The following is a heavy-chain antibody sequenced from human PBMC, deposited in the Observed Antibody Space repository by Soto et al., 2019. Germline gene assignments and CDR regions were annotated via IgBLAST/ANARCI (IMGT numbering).Heavy chain of an antibody. D-gene: IGHD6-19*01. Sequence: EVPLLESGGGLVQPGGSLRLSFAASGFTFSSYAMSWVRQAPGKGLEWVSGISGSGDSTYYADSVKGRFTISRDNSKNTLYLQMNSLRAEDTAVYYCAKGVPGIAVAGTGYFQHWGQGTLVTVSS. J-gene: IGHJ1*01. CDR3: AKGVPGIAVAGTGYFQH. V-gene: IGHV3-23*01. CDR2: ISGSGDST. CDR1: GFTFSSYA.